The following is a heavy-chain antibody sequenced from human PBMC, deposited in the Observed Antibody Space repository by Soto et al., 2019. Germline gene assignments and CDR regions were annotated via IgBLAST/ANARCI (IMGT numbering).Heavy chain of an antibody. CDR1: GGTFGTYT. D-gene: IGHD3-16*01. CDR2: IIPMFRTT. Sequence: QVQLVQSGSEVRKPGSSINVSCQASGGTFGTYTFSWVRQAPGQGLHWMGEIIPMFRTTKYAPKFQDRPTLTADESTTTVYMELNSLTFDDTAVYYCAGGDGGADAFDLWGQGTMIIVSS. V-gene: IGHV1-69*12. CDR3: AGGDGGADAFDL. J-gene: IGHJ3*01.